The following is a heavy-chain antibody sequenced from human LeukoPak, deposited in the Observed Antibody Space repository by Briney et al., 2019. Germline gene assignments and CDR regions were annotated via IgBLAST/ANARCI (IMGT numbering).Heavy chain of an antibody. CDR1: GFTFSSYW. V-gene: IGHV3-74*01. Sequence: GGSLRLSCAASGFTFSSYWMHWVRQAPGKGLVWVSRINSDGSSTSYADSVKGRFTITRDNAKNTLYPQMNSLRAEDTAVYYCARGPLVTYYFDYWGQGTLVTVSS. CDR2: INSDGSST. CDR3: ARGPLVTYYFDY. J-gene: IGHJ4*02.